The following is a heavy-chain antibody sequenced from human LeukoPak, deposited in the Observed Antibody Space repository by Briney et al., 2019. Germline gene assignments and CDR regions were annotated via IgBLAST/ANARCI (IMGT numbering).Heavy chain of an antibody. V-gene: IGHV3-30*02. D-gene: IGHD3-10*01. CDR2: IRYDGSNK. Sequence: SGGSLRLSCAASGFTFSSYGMPWVRQAPGKGLEWVAFIRYDGSNKYYADSVKGRFTISRDNSKNTLYLQMNSLRAEDTAVYYCAKDHYYGSGGFDYWGQGTLVTVSS. CDR3: AKDHYYGSGGFDY. CDR1: GFTFSSYG. J-gene: IGHJ4*02.